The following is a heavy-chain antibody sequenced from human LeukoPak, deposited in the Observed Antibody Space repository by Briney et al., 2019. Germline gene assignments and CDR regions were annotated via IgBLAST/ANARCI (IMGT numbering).Heavy chain of an antibody. V-gene: IGHV4-59*01. J-gene: IGHJ6*02. Sequence: PSETLSLTCTVSGGSISSYYWSWIRQPPGKGLEWIGYIYYSGSTNYNPSLKSRVTISVDTSKNQFSLKLSSVTAADTAVYYCARGPFTILIGMDVWGQGTTVTVSS. CDR1: GGSISSYY. CDR2: IYYSGST. D-gene: IGHD3-3*01. CDR3: ARGPFTILIGMDV.